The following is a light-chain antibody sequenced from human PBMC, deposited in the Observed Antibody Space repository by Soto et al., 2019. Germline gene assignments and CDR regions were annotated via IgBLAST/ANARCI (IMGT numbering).Light chain of an antibody. CDR3: QQYNNWPYT. CDR2: GAS. Sequence: EIVMTQSPATLSVSPGERAALSCRASQSVSSNFAWYQQKPGQAPRLLIYGASPRATGIPARFSGSGSGTDFTLTISSLQSEDFAVYYCQQYNNWPYTFGQGTKLEIK. J-gene: IGKJ2*01. CDR1: QSVSSN. V-gene: IGKV3-15*01.